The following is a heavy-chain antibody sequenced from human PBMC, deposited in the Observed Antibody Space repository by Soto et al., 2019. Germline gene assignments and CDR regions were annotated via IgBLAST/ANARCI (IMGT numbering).Heavy chain of an antibody. V-gene: IGHV3-33*01. CDR1: GFTFSSYG. CDR2: IWYDGSNK. CDR3: ARSYYDFWSGYYRGGMDV. Sequence: ESVGGVVQPGRSLRLSCAASGFTFSSYGMHWVRQAPGKGLEWVAVIWYDGSNKYYADSVKGRFTISRDNSKNTLYLQMNSLRAEDTAVYYCARSYYDFWSGYYRGGMDVWGQGTTVTVSS. D-gene: IGHD3-3*01. J-gene: IGHJ6*02.